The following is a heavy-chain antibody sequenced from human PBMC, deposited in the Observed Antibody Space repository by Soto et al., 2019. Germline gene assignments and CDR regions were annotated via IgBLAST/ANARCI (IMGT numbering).Heavy chain of an antibody. Sequence: SETLSLTCTFSGGPLSSYYWSWIRQPPGKGLEWIGYIYYSGSTNYNPSLKSRVTISVDTSKNQFSLKLSSVTAADTAVYYCERFYCSSTSCPFDYWGQGTLVTVSS. J-gene: IGHJ4*02. CDR1: GGPLSSYY. CDR3: ERFYCSSTSCPFDY. D-gene: IGHD2-2*01. CDR2: IYYSGST. V-gene: IGHV4-59*08.